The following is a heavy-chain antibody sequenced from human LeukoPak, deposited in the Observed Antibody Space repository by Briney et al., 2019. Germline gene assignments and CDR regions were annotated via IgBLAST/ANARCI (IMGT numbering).Heavy chain of an antibody. D-gene: IGHD3-3*01. Sequence: GGSLRLSCAASGFTFSDSYMNWIRQAPGKGLEWVSYISSSGSAIYYADSVKGRFTISGDNAKNSLYLQMNSLRADDTAVYYCARVERNYFDYWGQGTLVTVSS. J-gene: IGHJ4*02. CDR3: ARVERNYFDY. CDR1: GFTFSDSY. CDR2: ISSSGSAI. V-gene: IGHV3-11*04.